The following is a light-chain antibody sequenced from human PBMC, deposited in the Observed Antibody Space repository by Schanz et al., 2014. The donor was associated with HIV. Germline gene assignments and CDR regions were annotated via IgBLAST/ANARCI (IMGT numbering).Light chain of an antibody. J-gene: IGKJ3*01. Sequence: DIQMTQSPPTLSASVGDRVTITCRASQSLDRWLAWYQQKPGQAPKLLIYKTSNLESGVPSRFSGSGSGTEFTLTISSLQPEDFATYYCQQLSSYSFGPGTKVDIK. CDR2: KTS. CDR3: QQLSSYS. V-gene: IGKV1-5*03. CDR1: QSLDRW.